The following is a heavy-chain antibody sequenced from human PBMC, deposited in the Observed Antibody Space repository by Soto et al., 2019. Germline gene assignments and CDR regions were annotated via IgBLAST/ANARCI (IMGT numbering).Heavy chain of an antibody. D-gene: IGHD3-9*01. Sequence: GGSLRLSCAASGFTVSSNYMSWVRQAPGKGLEWVSVIYSGGSTYYADSVKGRFTISRDNSKNTLYLQMNSLRAEDTAVYYCARARYLRYFDWSLGYWGQGTLVTVSS. CDR3: ARARYLRYFDWSLGY. CDR2: IYSGGST. V-gene: IGHV3-66*01. CDR1: GFTVSSNY. J-gene: IGHJ4*02.